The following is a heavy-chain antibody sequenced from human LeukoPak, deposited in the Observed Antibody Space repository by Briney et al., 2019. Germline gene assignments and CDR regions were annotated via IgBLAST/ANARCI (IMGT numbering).Heavy chain of an antibody. J-gene: IGHJ6*03. CDR3: ARVEYYGSGSYYLYMDV. CDR2: INHSGST. CDR1: GGSFSGYY. Sequence: SETLSLTCAVYGGSFSGYYWSWIRQPPGKGLEWIGEINHSGSTNYNPSLKSRVTISVDTSKNQFSLKLSSVTAADTAVYYCARVEYYGSGSYYLYMDVWGKGTTVTISS. D-gene: IGHD3-10*01. V-gene: IGHV4-34*01.